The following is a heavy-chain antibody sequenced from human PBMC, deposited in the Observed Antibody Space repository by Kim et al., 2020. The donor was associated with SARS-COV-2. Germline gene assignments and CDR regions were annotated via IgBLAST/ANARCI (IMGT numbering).Heavy chain of an antibody. CDR2: IIPIFGTA. D-gene: IGHD3-9*01. J-gene: IGHJ4*02. CDR1: GGTFSSYA. V-gene: IGHV1-69*13. CDR3: ARGPLTGYYLDY. Sequence: SVKVSCKASGGTFSSYAISWVRQAPGQGLEWMGGIIPIFGTANYAQKFQGRVTITADESTSTAYMELSSLRSEDTAVYYCARGPLTGYYLDYWGQGTLVTVSS.